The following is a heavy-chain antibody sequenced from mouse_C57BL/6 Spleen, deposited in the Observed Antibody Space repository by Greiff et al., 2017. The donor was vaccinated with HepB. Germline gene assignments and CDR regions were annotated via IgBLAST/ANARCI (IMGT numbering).Heavy chain of an antibody. CDR3: AMGYDGCDY. J-gene: IGHJ2*01. Sequence: QVQLQQPGAELVKPGASVKVSCKASGYTFTSSWMHWVKQRPGQGLEWIGRIHPSDSATNYNQKFKGKATLTVDKSASTAYMQRSSLTSEDSAVYYCAMGYDGCDYWGQGTTLTVSS. CDR2: IHPSDSAT. CDR1: GYTFTSSW. V-gene: IGHV1-74*01. D-gene: IGHD2-14*01.